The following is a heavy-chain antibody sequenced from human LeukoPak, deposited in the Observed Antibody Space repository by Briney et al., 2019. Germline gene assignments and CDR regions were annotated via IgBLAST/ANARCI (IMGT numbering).Heavy chain of an antibody. CDR1: GYTFTSFG. D-gene: IGHD3-9*01. CDR3: ARANYDILTGYSYYFDY. J-gene: IGHJ4*02. Sequence: ASVKVSCKASGYTFTSFGIRWVRQAPGQGLEWMGWMNPNSGNTGYAQKFQGRVTMTRNTSISTAYMELSSLRSEDTAVYYCARANYDILTGYSYYFDYWGQGTLVTVSS. CDR2: MNPNSGNT. V-gene: IGHV1-8*02.